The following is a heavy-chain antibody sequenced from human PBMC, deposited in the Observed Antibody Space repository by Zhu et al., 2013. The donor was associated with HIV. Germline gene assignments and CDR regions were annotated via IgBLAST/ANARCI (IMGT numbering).Heavy chain of an antibody. CDR2: ISGSSIYI. V-gene: IGHV3-21*01. CDR3: ARQGYSGSYSEVDY. CDR1: GFTFSSYS. J-gene: IGHJ4*02. Sequence: EVQLVESGGGLVKPGGSLRLSCAASGFTFSSYSMGWVRQAPGKGLEWVSTISGSSIYIYYADSVKGRFTISRDNAKNALYLQMNSLRAEDTAVYYCARQGYSGSYSEVDYWGQGTLVTVSS. D-gene: IGHD1-26*01.